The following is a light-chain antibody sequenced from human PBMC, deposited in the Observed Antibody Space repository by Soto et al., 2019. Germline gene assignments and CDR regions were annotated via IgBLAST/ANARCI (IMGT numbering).Light chain of an antibody. V-gene: IGKV3-11*01. CDR2: DAS. J-gene: IGKJ4*01. Sequence: EIMLTQSPATLSLSPGERATLSCRPSQGVSRYFAYYQHKRGQAPRPLISDASNRATGIPARFSGTGSGTDFTLTINSLEPEDFAGYCCQQRSNWLTFGGRTKVEIK. CDR3: QQRSNWLT. CDR1: QGVSRY.